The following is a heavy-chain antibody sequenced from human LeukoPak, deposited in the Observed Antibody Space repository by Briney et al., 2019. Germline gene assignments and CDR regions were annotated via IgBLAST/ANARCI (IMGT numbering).Heavy chain of an antibody. CDR2: IRYDARNK. J-gene: IGHJ6*03. V-gene: IGHV3-30*02. Sequence: GGSLRLSCAASGFTLSSYGMHWARQAPGKGLEWVAFIRYDARNKYYADSVKGRFTISRDNSKNTLYLQMNSLRAEDTAVYYCARVLRYCSGGNCYSGGLGYMDVWGKGTTVTISS. CDR1: GFTLSSYG. D-gene: IGHD2-15*01. CDR3: ARVLRYCSGGNCYSGGLGYMDV.